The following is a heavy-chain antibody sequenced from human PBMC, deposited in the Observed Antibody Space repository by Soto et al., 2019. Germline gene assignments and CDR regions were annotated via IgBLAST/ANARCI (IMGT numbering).Heavy chain of an antibody. Sequence: SVKVSCKASGGIFDDFIMNWVRQTPGQGLEWMGGIVPMFGTATYAEKFKGRVTISATGSTSTAYMELTSLRSEDTAVYYCARNGTYSRSLIQYSGMDVWGQGTTVTVSS. CDR3: ARNGTYSRSLIQYSGMDV. D-gene: IGHD6-13*01. CDR1: GGIFDDFI. J-gene: IGHJ6*02. CDR2: IVPMFGTA. V-gene: IGHV1-69*13.